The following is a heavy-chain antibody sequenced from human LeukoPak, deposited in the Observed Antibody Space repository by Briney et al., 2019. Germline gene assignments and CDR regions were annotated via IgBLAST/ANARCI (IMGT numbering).Heavy chain of an antibody. CDR1: GFTFSSYA. D-gene: IGHD2-2*01. V-gene: IGHV3-23*01. CDR2: LSGSGGST. CDR3: AKQGCTSATCYLNC. J-gene: IGHJ4*02. Sequence: PGGSLRLSCAASGFTFSSYAVSWVRQAPGKGLEWVSGLSGSGGSTFYADSVRGRFTISRDNSKSTLYLQMNSLRAEDTAMYYCAKQGCTSATCYLNCWGQGTLVTVSS.